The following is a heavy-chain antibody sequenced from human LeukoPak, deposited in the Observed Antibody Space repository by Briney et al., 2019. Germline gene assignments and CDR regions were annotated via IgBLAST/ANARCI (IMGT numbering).Heavy chain of an antibody. CDR2: IYPGDSDT. V-gene: IGHV5-51*01. Sequence: GESLEISCKASGYSFTSYWIGWVRQMPGKGLEWMGIIYPGDSDTRYSPTFQGQVTISGDNSLTTAYLQWSSLKASDTAMYYCARHGSRMDVWGQGTTVTLSS. CDR3: ARHGSRMDV. J-gene: IGHJ6*02. D-gene: IGHD1-26*01. CDR1: GYSFTSYW.